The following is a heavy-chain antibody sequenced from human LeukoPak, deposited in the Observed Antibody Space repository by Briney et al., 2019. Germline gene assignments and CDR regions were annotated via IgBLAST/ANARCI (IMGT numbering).Heavy chain of an antibody. J-gene: IGHJ5*02. CDR1: GGTFSSYA. CDR3: ARGLQTYYDFWSGYNWFDP. CDR2: IIPIFGTA. Sequence: SVKVPCKASGGTFSSYAISWVRQAPGQGLEWMGGIIPIFGTANYAQKFQGRVTITADKSTSTAYMELSSLRSEDTAVYYCARGLQTYYDFWSGYNWFDPWGQGTLVTVSS. V-gene: IGHV1-69*06. D-gene: IGHD3-3*01.